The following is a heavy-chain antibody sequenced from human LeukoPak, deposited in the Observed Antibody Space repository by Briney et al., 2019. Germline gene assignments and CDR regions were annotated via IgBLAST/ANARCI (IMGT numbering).Heavy chain of an antibody. CDR1: GFIFSSYA. D-gene: IGHD4/OR15-4a*01. Sequence: QPGGSLRLSCAASGFIFSSYAMTWVRQAPGKGLEWVSAISGSGGSTYYADSVKGRFTISRDNSKNTLFLQMNSLRAEDTAVYYCAIGPMTIISLGGQGTRVTVSS. J-gene: IGHJ4*02. CDR3: AIGPMTIISL. CDR2: ISGSGGST. V-gene: IGHV3-23*01.